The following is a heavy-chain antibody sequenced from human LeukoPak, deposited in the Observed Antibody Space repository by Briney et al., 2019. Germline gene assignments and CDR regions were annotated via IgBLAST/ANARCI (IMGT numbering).Heavy chain of an antibody. D-gene: IGHD6-13*01. Sequence: ASVKVSCKVSGYTLTELSMRWVRQAPGKGLEWMGGFDPEDGETIYAQKFQGRVTMTEDTSTDTAYMELSSLRSEDTAVYYCATGRGIAAAGPYTYYYYYYMDVWGKGTTVTVSS. V-gene: IGHV1-24*01. J-gene: IGHJ6*03. CDR1: GYTLTELS. CDR3: ATGRGIAAAGPYTYYYYYYMDV. CDR2: FDPEDGET.